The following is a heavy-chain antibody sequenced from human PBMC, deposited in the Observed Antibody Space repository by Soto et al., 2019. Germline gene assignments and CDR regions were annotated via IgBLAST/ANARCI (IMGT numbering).Heavy chain of an antibody. CDR2: IYYSGST. D-gene: IGHD3-3*01. J-gene: IGHJ6*03. V-gene: IGHV4-59*01. CDR1: GGSISSYY. CDR3: GRSVSPRILEWLSKGSHYYYYMDV. Sequence: KPSETLSLTCTVSGGSISSYYWSWIRQPPGKGLEWIGYIYYSGSTNYNPSLKSRVTISVDTSKNQFSLKLSSVTAADTAVYYCGRSVSPRILEWLSKGSHYYYYMDVWGKGTTVTVSS.